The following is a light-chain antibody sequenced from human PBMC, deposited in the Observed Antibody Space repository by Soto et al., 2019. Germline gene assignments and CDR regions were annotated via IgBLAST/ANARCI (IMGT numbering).Light chain of an antibody. CDR1: SSDIGGYDY. CDR2: EVS. V-gene: IGLV2-14*01. Sequence: QSALTQPASVSGSPRQSIPISFTGTSSDIGGYDYVSWYQHHPGKAPKIMLYEVSKRPSGVSNRFSGSKSGDTASLIISGLQADDEADYYCSSYTSASTLVFGGGTQLTVL. J-gene: IGLJ7*01. CDR3: SSYTSASTLV.